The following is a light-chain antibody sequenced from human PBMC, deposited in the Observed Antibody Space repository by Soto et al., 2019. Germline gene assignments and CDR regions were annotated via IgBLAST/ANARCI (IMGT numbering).Light chain of an antibody. CDR3: PQYTCHAIT. Sequence: NRMYQSPATVSASIRGRVTITCRASQSISSWLAWYQQKLGRAPRLLIYDASSLESGVPSRFSGSGYGTEFTLTISSLQPDDFTTYYSPQYTCHAITFCQGTRPEI. CDR1: QSISSW. V-gene: IGKV1-5*01. CDR2: DAS. J-gene: IGKJ5*01.